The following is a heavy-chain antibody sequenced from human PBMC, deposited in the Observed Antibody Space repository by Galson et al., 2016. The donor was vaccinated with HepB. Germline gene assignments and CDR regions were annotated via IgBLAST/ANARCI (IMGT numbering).Heavy chain of an antibody. V-gene: IGHV1-8*01. Sequence: SVKVSCKASGYTFTNYDINWVRQAAGLGPEWPGWMNPTSGKTGYAQKFQGRVAMTRDTSISTAYMELSDLTSEDTAMYYCARNPPETGKFEDWGQGTLVTVSS. CDR3: ARNPPETGKFED. J-gene: IGHJ4*02. D-gene: IGHD1-1*01. CDR2: MNPTSGKT. CDR1: GYTFTNYD.